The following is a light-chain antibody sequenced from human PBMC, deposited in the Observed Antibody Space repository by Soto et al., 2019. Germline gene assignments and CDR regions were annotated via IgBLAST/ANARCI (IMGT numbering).Light chain of an antibody. CDR1: QSVSSSY. J-gene: IGKJ2*02. V-gene: IGKV3-20*01. Sequence: EMVLTPSPGTLSLSPGESATLSCRASQSVSSSYLAWYQQKPGQAPRLLIYGASSRATGIPDRFSGSGSGTDFTLTISRLEPEDFAVYYCQQYGSSPSTFGQGTKLEIK. CDR3: QQYGSSPST. CDR2: GAS.